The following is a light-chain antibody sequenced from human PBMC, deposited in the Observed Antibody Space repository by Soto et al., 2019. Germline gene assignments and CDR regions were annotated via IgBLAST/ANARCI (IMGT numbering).Light chain of an antibody. CDR3: QRYGSSPPYT. CDR2: GAS. CDR1: QSVSSSY. J-gene: IGKJ2*01. Sequence: EIVLTQSPGILSLSPGERATLSCRASQSVSSSYLAWYQQKPGQAPRLLIYGASNRATGIPDRFSASGSKTSFTLTSSRLEPEDFAVYYGQRYGSSPPYTFGQGNKMEIK. V-gene: IGKV3-20*01.